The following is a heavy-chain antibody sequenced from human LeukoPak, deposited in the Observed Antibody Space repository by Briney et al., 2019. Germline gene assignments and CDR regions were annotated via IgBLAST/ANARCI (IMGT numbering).Heavy chain of an antibody. V-gene: IGHV3-23*01. CDR1: GFTFSSYG. CDR3: ARGPLPDY. CDR2: ISGSGGST. J-gene: IGHJ4*02. Sequence: GGSLRLSCAASGFTFSSYGMSWVRQAPGKGLEWVSAISGSGGSTYYADSVKGRFTISRDNAKNSLYLQMNSLRAEDTAVYYCARGPLPDYWGQGTLVTVSS.